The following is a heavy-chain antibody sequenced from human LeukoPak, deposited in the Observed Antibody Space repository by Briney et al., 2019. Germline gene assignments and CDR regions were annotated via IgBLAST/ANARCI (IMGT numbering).Heavy chain of an antibody. CDR3: TRGGDRNFDL. Sequence: GGSLRLSCAASGFTVSSNYMSWVRQAPGRGLVWLSRINNEGDNIVYADSVKGRFTVSRDNAKNMVYLQMNSLRAGDSAVYFCTRGGDRNFDLWGQGTLVTVSS. D-gene: IGHD3-10*01. CDR1: GFTVSSNY. J-gene: IGHJ4*02. V-gene: IGHV3-74*01. CDR2: INNEGDNI.